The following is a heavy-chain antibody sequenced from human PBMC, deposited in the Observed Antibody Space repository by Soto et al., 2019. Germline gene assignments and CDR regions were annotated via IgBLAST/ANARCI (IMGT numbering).Heavy chain of an antibody. V-gene: IGHV1-46*01. D-gene: IGHD6-19*01. J-gene: IGHJ4*02. CDR3: AKARYDNGWYVFDY. CDR1: GYTFTSYY. CDR2: INAYDGNT. Sequence: GASVKVSCKASGYTFTSYYMQWVRQAPGQGLEWMGIINAYDGNTSYAQKFQGRVTMTRDTSTSTAYMELRSLRSDDTAVYYCAKARYDNGWYVFDYWGQGTLVTVSS.